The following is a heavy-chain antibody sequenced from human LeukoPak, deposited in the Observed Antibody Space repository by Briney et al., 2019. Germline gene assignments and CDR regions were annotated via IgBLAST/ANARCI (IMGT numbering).Heavy chain of an antibody. Sequence: ESGPTLVKPTQTLTLTCTFSGFSLSTRGVGVCWIRQPTGKALEWLALIYWDGDKRYSPSLKSRLTITKDTSKNQVVLTMTNMDPVDTATYYCAHIPWPDAFDIWGQGTMVTVSS. CDR1: GFSLSTRGVG. CDR2: IYWDGDK. V-gene: IGHV2-5*02. J-gene: IGHJ3*02. CDR3: AHIPWPDAFDI.